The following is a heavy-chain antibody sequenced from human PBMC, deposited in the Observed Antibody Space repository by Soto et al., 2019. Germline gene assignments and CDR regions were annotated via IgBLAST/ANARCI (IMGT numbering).Heavy chain of an antibody. CDR2: INHSGST. J-gene: IGHJ4*02. CDR3: ARDRDSSGWPKPYFDY. D-gene: IGHD6-19*01. V-gene: IGHV4-34*01. CDR1: GGSFSGYY. Sequence: SETLSLTCAVYGGSFSGYYWSWIRQPPGKGLEWIGEINHSGSTNYNPSLKSRVTISVDTSKNQFSLKLSSVTAADTAVYYCARDRDSSGWPKPYFDYWGQGTLVTVSS.